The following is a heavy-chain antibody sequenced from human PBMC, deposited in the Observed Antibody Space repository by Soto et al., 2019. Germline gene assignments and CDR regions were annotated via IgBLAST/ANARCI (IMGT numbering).Heavy chain of an antibody. CDR1: GFSFSDYW. V-gene: IGHV3-7*01. D-gene: IGHD2-2*01. J-gene: IGHJ6*03. CDR3: ARSRAGRTAASYYDYMDV. CDR2: IKQDGSEK. Sequence: EVQLVESGGGLVQPGGSLRLSCSAAGFSFSDYWMTWVRQPPGKGLEWVANIKQDGSEKYYADSVKGRFTISRDNAKSSLYLQMNSLRAEDTAVYYCARSRAGRTAASYYDYMDVWGKGPTVTVSS.